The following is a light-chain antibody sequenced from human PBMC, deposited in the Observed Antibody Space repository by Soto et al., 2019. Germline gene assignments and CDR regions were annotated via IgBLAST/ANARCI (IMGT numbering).Light chain of an antibody. V-gene: IGKV3-20*01. CDR2: ATS. CDR3: QQYDTSPPMYT. CDR1: QSVDSTY. Sequence: EIVLTQSPGTLSLSPGERATLSCRASQSVDSTYLAWYQQKPDQSPRLLIYATSTRAAGIPDRFSGSGSGTDFTPTISRLEPDDVAVYYCQQYDTSPPMYTFGQGTKVDIK. J-gene: IGKJ2*01.